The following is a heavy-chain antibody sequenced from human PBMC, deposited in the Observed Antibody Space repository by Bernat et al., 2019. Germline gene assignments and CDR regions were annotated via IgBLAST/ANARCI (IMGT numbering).Heavy chain of an antibody. CDR2: IRSKANSYAT. CDR1: GFTFSGSA. V-gene: IGHV3-73*01. CDR3: TRCDGYNYWVAYDI. D-gene: IGHD5-24*01. J-gene: IGHJ3*02. Sequence: EVQLVESGGGLVQPGGSLKLSCAASGFTFSGSAMHWVRQASGKGLEWVGRIRSKANSYATAYAASVKGRFTISRDNSKNTLYLQMNSLRAEDTAVYYCTRCDGYNYWVAYDIWGQGTMVTVSS.